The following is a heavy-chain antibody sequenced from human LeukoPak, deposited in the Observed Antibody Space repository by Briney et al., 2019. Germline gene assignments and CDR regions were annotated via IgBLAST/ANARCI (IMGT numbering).Heavy chain of an antibody. J-gene: IGHJ5*02. Sequence: GGSLRLSCAASGFTFSSYWMHWVRQGPGKGLVWVSRINSDGSSTSYADSVKGRFTITRDNAKNTLYLQMNSLRAEDTAVYYCARDEGWDGDYIVTWGQGTLVTVSS. V-gene: IGHV3-74*01. CDR2: INSDGSST. D-gene: IGHD4-17*01. CDR3: ARDEGWDGDYIVT. CDR1: GFTFSSYW.